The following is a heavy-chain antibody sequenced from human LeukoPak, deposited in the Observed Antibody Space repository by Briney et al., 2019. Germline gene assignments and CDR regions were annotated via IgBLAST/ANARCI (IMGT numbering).Heavy chain of an antibody. Sequence: ASVKVSCKASRYTFTSYDINWVRQATGQGLEWMGWMNPNSGNTGYAQKFQGRVTMTRNTSISTAYMELSSLRSEDTAVYYCARGRREWELPGVDIWGQGTMVTVSS. CDR1: RYTFTSYD. V-gene: IGHV1-8*01. J-gene: IGHJ3*02. CDR3: ARGRREWELPGVDI. CDR2: MNPNSGNT. D-gene: IGHD1-26*01.